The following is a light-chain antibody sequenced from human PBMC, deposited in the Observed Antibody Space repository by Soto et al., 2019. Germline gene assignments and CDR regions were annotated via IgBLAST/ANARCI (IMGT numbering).Light chain of an antibody. Sequence: EIVLTQSPATLSVSPGERATLSCRASQSVSGDLAWYHHKPGQAPRLLIYDASTRALDTPARFAGSGSGTDFTLTISSLQSEDFAVYYCQQYNTWPPITFGQGTRLEIK. CDR3: QQYNTWPPIT. J-gene: IGKJ5*01. CDR1: QSVSGD. CDR2: DAS. V-gene: IGKV3-15*01.